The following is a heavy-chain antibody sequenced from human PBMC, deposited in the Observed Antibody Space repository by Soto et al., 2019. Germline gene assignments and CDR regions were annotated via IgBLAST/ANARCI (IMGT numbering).Heavy chain of an antibody. D-gene: IGHD5-12*01. Sequence: EVQLVESGGGLVKPGGSLRLSCAASGFTFSSYSMNWVRQAPGKGLEWVSSISSSSSYIYYADSVKGRFNISRENAKNSLYLQMNGLRAEDTAVYYCARVYGVATTGSGDYWGQGTLVTVSS. CDR3: ARVYGVATTGSGDY. J-gene: IGHJ4*02. CDR2: ISSSSSYI. CDR1: GFTFSSYS. V-gene: IGHV3-21*01.